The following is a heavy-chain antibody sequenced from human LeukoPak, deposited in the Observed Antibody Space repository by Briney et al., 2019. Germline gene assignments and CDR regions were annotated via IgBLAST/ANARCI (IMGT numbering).Heavy chain of an antibody. Sequence: SETLSLTCTVSGYSISSGYYWGWIRQPPGKGLEWIGSIYHSGSTYYNPSLKSRVTISVDTSKNQFSLKLSSVTAADTAVYYCARTSPAPLGELPPNFDYWGQGTLVTVSS. J-gene: IGHJ4*02. CDR2: IYHSGST. CDR3: ARTSPAPLGELPPNFDY. V-gene: IGHV4-38-2*02. D-gene: IGHD3-16*01. CDR1: GYSISSGYY.